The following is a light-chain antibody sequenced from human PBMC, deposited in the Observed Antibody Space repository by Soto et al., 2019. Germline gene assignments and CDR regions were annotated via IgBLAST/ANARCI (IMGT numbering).Light chain of an antibody. V-gene: IGKV4-1*01. CDR2: WAS. CDR3: QQYYSIPQT. CDR1: QSVLYTSNNKNY. Sequence: DIVMTQSPDSLAVSLGERATINCKSSQSVLYTSNNKNYLAWYQQKPGQPPKLLIYWASTRESGVPDRFSGSGSGRDFTLTIGSLEAEDVAFYYCQQYYSIPQTFGQGTKVEIK. J-gene: IGKJ1*01.